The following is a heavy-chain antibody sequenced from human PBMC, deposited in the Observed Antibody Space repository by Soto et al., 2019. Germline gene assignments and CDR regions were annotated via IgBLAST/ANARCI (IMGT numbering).Heavy chain of an antibody. CDR2: ISSNGVGT. Sequence: EVQLAESGGGLAQPGGSLRPSCAAPGFTLSGYAMDWVRQAPGKGMEYVSGISSNGVGTYYANSVQGRFTISRDNSKNTVYLQMGSLRPEDMAVYYCARRARPDFYYMDVWGKGTTVTVSS. V-gene: IGHV3-64*01. CDR1: GFTLSGYA. J-gene: IGHJ6*03. D-gene: IGHD6-6*01. CDR3: ARRARPDFYYMDV.